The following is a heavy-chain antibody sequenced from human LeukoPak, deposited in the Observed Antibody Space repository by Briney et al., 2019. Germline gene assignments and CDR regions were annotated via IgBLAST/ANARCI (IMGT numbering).Heavy chain of an antibody. CDR3: AKDSRELEPDAFDI. CDR2: ISGSGGST. Sequence: GGSLRLSCAASGFTVSNNYMSWVRQAPGKGLEWVSAISGSGGSTYYADSVKGRFTISRDNSKNTLYLQMNSLRAEDTAVYYCAKDSRELEPDAFDIWGQGTMVTVSS. V-gene: IGHV3-23*01. CDR1: GFTVSNNY. J-gene: IGHJ3*02. D-gene: IGHD1-1*01.